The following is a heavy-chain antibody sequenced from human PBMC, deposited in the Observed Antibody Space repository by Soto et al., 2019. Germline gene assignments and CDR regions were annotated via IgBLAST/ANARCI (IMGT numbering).Heavy chain of an antibody. V-gene: IGHV3-30*03. J-gene: IGHJ4*02. Sequence: QVQLVESGGGVVQPGRSLRLSCAASGFTFSYHGMHWVRQAPGKGLEWVTVISYDGSNKYYADSVRGRFTISRDNTKNTLYLQMNSLRAEDTAVYYCARENVDIASTMFPYFDYWGQGAQVTVSS. CDR3: ARENVDIASTMFPYFDY. CDR1: GFTFSYHG. D-gene: IGHD5-12*01. CDR2: ISYDGSNK.